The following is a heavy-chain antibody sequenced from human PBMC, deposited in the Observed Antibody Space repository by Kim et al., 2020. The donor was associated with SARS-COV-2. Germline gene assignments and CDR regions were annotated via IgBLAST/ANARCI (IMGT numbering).Heavy chain of an antibody. Sequence: GGSLRLSCAASGFTFSSYGMHWVRQAPGKGLEWVAVISYDGSNKYYADSVKGRFTISRDNSKNTLYLQMNSLRAEDTAVYYCAKDAWDYGDYHWFDPWGQGTLVTVSS. CDR3: AKDAWDYGDYHWFDP. CDR1: GFTFSSYG. CDR2: ISYDGSNK. D-gene: IGHD4-17*01. V-gene: IGHV3-30*18. J-gene: IGHJ5*02.